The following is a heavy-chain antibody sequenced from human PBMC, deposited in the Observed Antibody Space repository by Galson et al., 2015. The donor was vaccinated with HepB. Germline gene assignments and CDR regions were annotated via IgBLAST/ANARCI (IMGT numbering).Heavy chain of an antibody. CDR2: ISYDGSNK. J-gene: IGHJ5*02. V-gene: IGHV3-30-3*01. D-gene: IGHD3-10*01. CDR3: ARDRWFGEHFNWFDP. CDR1: GFTFSSYA. Sequence: SLRLSCAASGFTFSSYAMHWVRQAPGKGLEWEAVISYDGSNKYYADSVKGRFTISRDNSKNTLYLQMNSLRAEDTAVYYCARDRWFGEHFNWFDPWGQGTLVTVSS.